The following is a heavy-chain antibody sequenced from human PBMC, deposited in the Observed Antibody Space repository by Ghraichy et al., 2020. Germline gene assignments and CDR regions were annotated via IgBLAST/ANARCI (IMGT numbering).Heavy chain of an antibody. CDR1: GFTFNSYW. J-gene: IGHJ6*02. V-gene: IGHV3-7*01. CDR3: ARDSLPYKYQPLLDV. CDR2: IKQDGSEK. D-gene: IGHD2-2*01. Sequence: GGSLRLSCAASGFTFNSYWMSWVRQVPGKGLEWVANIKQDGSEKYYVDSVKGRFTISRDNAKNSVYLQMNSLRAEDTAVYYCARDSLPYKYQPLLDVWGQGTTVTVSS.